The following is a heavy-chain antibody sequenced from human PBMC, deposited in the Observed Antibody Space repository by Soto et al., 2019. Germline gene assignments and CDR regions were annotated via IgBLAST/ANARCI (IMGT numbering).Heavy chain of an antibody. CDR1: GFTFRTYG. J-gene: IGHJ6*02. V-gene: IGHV3-30*18. CDR3: AKVISADSASSNFYCWSGLDV. Sequence: QVQLVESGGGAVQPGRSLRLSCAASGFTFRTYGMHWVRQAPGKGLEWLAVISNNGINKYYADSVKGRFTISRDNSRDTLFLQMNRLRGEDTAIYYCAKVISADSASSNFYCWSGLDVWGQGTTVTVS. CDR2: ISNNGINK. D-gene: IGHD6-6*01.